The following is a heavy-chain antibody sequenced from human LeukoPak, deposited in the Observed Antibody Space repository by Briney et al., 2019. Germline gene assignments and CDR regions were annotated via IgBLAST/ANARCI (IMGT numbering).Heavy chain of an antibody. CDR3: AKDGDCSSTSCPYYYYYYMDV. Sequence: PGGSLRLSCAASGFTFDDYAMHWVRQAPGKGLEWVSLISWDGGSTYYADSAKGRFTISRDNSKNSLYLQMNSLRAEDTALYYCAKDGDCSSTSCPYYYYYYMDVWGKGTTVTVSS. CDR1: GFTFDDYA. J-gene: IGHJ6*03. D-gene: IGHD2-2*01. V-gene: IGHV3-43D*03. CDR2: ISWDGGST.